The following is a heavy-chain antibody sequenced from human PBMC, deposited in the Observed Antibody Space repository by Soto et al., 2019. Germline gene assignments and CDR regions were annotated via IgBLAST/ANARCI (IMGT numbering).Heavy chain of an antibody. CDR3: ARSTVTVTPSYPDY. CDR2: IRNKANSYTT. V-gene: IGHV3-72*01. J-gene: IGHJ4*02. Sequence: VQLVESGGGLVQPAGSLRLSCAASGFTFSYHYMDWFRQAPGKGLEWVGRIRNKANSYTTEYAASVKGRVTSSRDDSKTSLYLQMNSLKTEDTAVYYCARSTVTVTPSYPDYWGQGTLVTVSS. D-gene: IGHD4-17*01. CDR1: GFTFSYHY.